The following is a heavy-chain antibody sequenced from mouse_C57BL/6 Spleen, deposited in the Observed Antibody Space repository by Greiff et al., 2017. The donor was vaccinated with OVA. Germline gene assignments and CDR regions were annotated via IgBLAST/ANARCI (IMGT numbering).Heavy chain of an antibody. CDR2: INPNNGGT. Sequence: EVQLQQSGPELVKPGASVKISCKASGYTFTDYYMNWVKQSHGKSLEWIGDINPNNGGTSYNQKFKGKATLTVDKSSSTAYMELRSLTSEDSAVYYCASPGSIAWLAYWGQGTLVTVSA. J-gene: IGHJ3*01. V-gene: IGHV1-26*01. CDR3: ASPGSIAWLAY. CDR1: GYTFTDYY. D-gene: IGHD1-1*01.